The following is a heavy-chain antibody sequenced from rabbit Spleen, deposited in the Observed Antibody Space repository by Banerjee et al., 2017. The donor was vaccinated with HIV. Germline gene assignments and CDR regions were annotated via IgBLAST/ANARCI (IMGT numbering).Heavy chain of an antibody. J-gene: IGHJ4*01. CDR1: GFSFSNKAV. CDR2: IGTGSGSA. D-gene: IGHD1-1*01. Sequence: QEQLVESGGGLVRPEGSLKLSCTASGFSFSNKAVMCWVRQAPGKGLEWIGCIGTGSGSAYYATWAKGRFTFSKTSSTTVTLQMTSLTAADTATYFCARDLTSVIGWNFNLWGPGTLVTVS. CDR3: ARDLTSVIGWNFNL. V-gene: IGHV1S45*01.